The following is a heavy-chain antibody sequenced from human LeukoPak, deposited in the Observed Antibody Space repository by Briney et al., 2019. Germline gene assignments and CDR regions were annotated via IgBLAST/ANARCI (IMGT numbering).Heavy chain of an antibody. D-gene: IGHD5-24*01. CDR1: GFSFNTYA. Sequence: GGSLRLSCAASGFSFNTYAMSWVRQAPGKGPEWVSVISGSGGRGSGGSTYYADSVKGRFTISRDNSKNTLYLQMNSLRAEDTAVYYCAKDRRDGFLGDAFDIWGQGTMVTVSS. CDR3: AKDRRDGFLGDAFDI. CDR2: ISGSGGRGSGGST. J-gene: IGHJ3*02. V-gene: IGHV3-23*01.